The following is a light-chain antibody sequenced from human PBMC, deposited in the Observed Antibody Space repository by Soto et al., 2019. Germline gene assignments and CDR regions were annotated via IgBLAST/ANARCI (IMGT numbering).Light chain of an antibody. CDR1: SSDVVNDLL. CDR3: CSYAGTSRA. V-gene: IGLV2-23*01. J-gene: IGLJ3*02. CDR2: EGT. Sequence: QSALTEPASVSGSPGQSITISCTGTSSDVVNDLLVSWYQQQPGKAPKLMIYEGTKRPAGVSNRFSGSKSGNTASLTISGLQAEDEADSYCCSYAGTSRAFGGGTKLTVL.